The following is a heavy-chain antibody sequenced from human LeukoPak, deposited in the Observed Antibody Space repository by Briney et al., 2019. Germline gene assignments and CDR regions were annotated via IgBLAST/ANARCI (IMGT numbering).Heavy chain of an antibody. D-gene: IGHD3-16*01. CDR3: AREGGLDY. Sequence: GGSLRLSCAASGFTFNSYSMSWVRQAAGKGLEWVSYISGSSSTIYYADSVKGRFTISRDNAKNSLYLQMNSLTDEDTAVYYCAREGGLDYWGQGTLVTVSS. J-gene: IGHJ4*02. CDR2: ISGSSSTI. CDR1: GFTFNSYS. V-gene: IGHV3-48*02.